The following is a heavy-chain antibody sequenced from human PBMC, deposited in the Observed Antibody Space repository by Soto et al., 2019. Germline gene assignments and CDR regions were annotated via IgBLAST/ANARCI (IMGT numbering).Heavy chain of an antibody. CDR1: GGSISSGDYY. D-gene: IGHD6-13*01. CDR3: ASRHSSPYFDY. CDR2: IYYSGST. J-gene: IGHJ4*02. Sequence: QVQLQESGPGLVKPSQTLSLTCTVSGGSISSGDYYWSWIRQPPGKGLEWIGNIYYSGSTYYNPSLRSRVTISVDTSQHQFYLKLSSVTAADTAVYYCASRHSSPYFDYWGQGTLVTVSS. V-gene: IGHV4-30-4*01.